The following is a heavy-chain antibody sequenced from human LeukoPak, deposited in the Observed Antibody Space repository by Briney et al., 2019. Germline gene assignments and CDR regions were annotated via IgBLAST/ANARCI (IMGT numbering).Heavy chain of an antibody. J-gene: IGHJ3*01. CDR2: IYYSGST. V-gene: IGHV4-59*11. CDR3: ARDRYAFDF. CDR1: GCSISSHY. Sequence: SETLSLTCTVSGCSISSHYWSWIRQSPGKGLEWIGYIYYSGSTNYNPSLKSRVTISVDTSKNQFSLELSSVTAADTAVYYCARDRYAFDFWGQGTMVTVSS.